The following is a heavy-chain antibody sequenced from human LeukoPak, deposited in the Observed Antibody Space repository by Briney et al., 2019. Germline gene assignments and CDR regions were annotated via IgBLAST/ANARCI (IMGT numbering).Heavy chain of an antibody. Sequence: SETLSLTCSVSGGSMTNLYWTWIRQPPGKGLEWIGDIYDSGSTRYNTSLKSRVTISVDTSKNQFSLKLSSVTAADTAVYYCAKGGSTNFYYGDVWGQGTTVTVSS. V-gene: IGHV4-59*01. J-gene: IGHJ6*02. CDR3: AKGGSTNFYYGDV. CDR1: GGSMTNLY. CDR2: IYDSGST. D-gene: IGHD2/OR15-2a*01.